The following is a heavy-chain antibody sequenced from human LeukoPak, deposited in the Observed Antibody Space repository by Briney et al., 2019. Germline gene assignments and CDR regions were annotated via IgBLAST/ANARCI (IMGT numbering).Heavy chain of an antibody. V-gene: IGHV1-69*05. CDR3: ARDQGYGAYGLDY. D-gene: IGHD4/OR15-4a*01. CDR1: GGTFSSYA. Sequence: SSVKVSCKASGGTFSSYAISWVRQAPGQGLEWMGRIIPIFGTANYAQKFQGRVTITTDESTRTAYMELTSLRSEDTAVYYCARDQGYGAYGLDYWGQGTLVTVSS. CDR2: IIPIFGTA. J-gene: IGHJ4*02.